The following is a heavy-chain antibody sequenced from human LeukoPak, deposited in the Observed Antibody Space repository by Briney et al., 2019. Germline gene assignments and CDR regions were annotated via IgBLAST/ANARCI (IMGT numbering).Heavy chain of an antibody. V-gene: IGHV5-51*01. CDR3: AGTYSSGWFHFDY. Sequence: GESLKISCKGSGYSFTSYWIGSVRQMPGKWLEWMWIGYPGEFDTRYSPSFQGQVTISADKSIRTAYLQWSSVKASDNSMYYCAGTYSSGWFHFDYWGQGTLVTVSS. CDR2: GYPGEFDT. CDR1: GYSFTSYW. D-gene: IGHD6-19*01. J-gene: IGHJ4*02.